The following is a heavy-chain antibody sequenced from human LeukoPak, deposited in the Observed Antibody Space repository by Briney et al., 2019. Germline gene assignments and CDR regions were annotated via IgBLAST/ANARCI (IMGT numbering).Heavy chain of an antibody. CDR3: ARRGIVVVPKGAFDI. CDR1: GYSFTSYW. V-gene: IGHV5-51*01. J-gene: IGHJ3*02. D-gene: IGHD2-15*01. Sequence: GESLKISCKGSGYSFTSYWIGWVRRMPGKGLEWMGIIYPGDSDTRYSPSFQGQVTISADKSISTAYLQWSSLRASDTAMYYCARRGIVVVPKGAFDIWGQGTMVTVSS. CDR2: IYPGDSDT.